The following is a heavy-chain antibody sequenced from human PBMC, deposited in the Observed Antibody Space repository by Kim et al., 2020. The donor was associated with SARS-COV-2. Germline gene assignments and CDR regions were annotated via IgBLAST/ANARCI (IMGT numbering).Heavy chain of an antibody. J-gene: IGHJ3*02. CDR1: GFTFDNYG. D-gene: IGHD6-13*01. Sequence: GGSLRLSCVASGFTFDNYGMNWVRQTPGKGLECVATINCKGDSTNYANSVKGRVTISRDNAKNSLYLQMNSLRAEDTALYYCAREGAIAGAFDIWGQGTMVTVSS. V-gene: IGHV3-20*04. CDR3: AREGAIAGAFDI. CDR2: INCKGDST.